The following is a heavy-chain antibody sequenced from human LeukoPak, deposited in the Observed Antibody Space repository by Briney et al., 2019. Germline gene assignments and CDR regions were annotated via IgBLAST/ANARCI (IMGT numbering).Heavy chain of an antibody. V-gene: IGHV3-23*01. CDR3: ANLSSGWFEDF. J-gene: IGHJ4*02. D-gene: IGHD6-19*01. Sequence: PGGSLRLSCAASGFTFSSYAMTWVRQAPGKGLEWVSAISGSGGSTYYVDSVKGRFTISRDFSKNTLYLQMNSLRAEDTAVYYCANLSSGWFEDFCGQGTLVTVSS. CDR1: GFTFSSYA. CDR2: ISGSGGST.